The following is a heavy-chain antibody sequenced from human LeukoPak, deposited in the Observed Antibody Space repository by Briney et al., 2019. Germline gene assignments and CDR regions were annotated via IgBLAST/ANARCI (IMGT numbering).Heavy chain of an antibody. CDR1: GYTFTSYY. V-gene: IGHV1-46*01. CDR2: INSSGGST. Sequence: VASVKVSCKASGYTFTSYYMHWVRQAPGQGLEWMGIINSSGGSTSYAQKFQGRVTMTRDMSTSTVYMELSSLRSEDTAVYYCARERVDYYDSSGDAFDIWGQGTMVTVSS. J-gene: IGHJ3*02. D-gene: IGHD3-22*01. CDR3: ARERVDYYDSSGDAFDI.